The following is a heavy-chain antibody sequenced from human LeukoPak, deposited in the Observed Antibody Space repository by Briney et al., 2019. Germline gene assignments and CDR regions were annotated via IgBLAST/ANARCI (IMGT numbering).Heavy chain of an antibody. CDR1: GYTFTGYY. CDR2: INPNSGGT. Sequence: GASVKVSCKASGYTFTGYYMHWVRQAPGQGLEWMGWINPNSGGTNYAQKFQGRVTMTRDTSISTAYMELSRLSSNDTAVYCCTILGASGSWTWFDPWGQGTLVTVSS. D-gene: IGHD3-10*01. V-gene: IGHV1-2*02. CDR3: TILGASGSWTWFDP. J-gene: IGHJ5*02.